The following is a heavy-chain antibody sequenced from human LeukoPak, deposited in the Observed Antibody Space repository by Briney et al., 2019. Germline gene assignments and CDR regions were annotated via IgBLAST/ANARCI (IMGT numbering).Heavy chain of an antibody. J-gene: IGHJ6*03. CDR1: GGTFSSYA. CDR2: IIPIFGTA. CDR3: ARVHPIFGVVYYYYYYMDV. Sequence: SVKVSCKASGGTFSSYAISWVRQAPGQGLEWMGGIIPIFGTANYAQKFQGRVTITADESTSTAYMELSSLRSEDTAVYYCARVHPIFGVVYYYYYYMDVWGKGTTVTVSS. D-gene: IGHD3-3*01. V-gene: IGHV1-69*13.